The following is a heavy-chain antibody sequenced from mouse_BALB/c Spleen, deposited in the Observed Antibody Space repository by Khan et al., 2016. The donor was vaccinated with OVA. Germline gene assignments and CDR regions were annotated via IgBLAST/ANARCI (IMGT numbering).Heavy chain of an antibody. V-gene: IGHV1-7*01. CDR1: GYTFTTYW. CDR2: INPSTGYT. CDR3: TSLGTTRGWFAY. J-gene: IGHJ3*01. Sequence: QVQLQQSGAELAKPGASVKMSCKASGYTFTTYWMHWVKQRPGQGLEWIGYINPSTGYTEYNQKFKDKDTLTADKSSSTAYMQLSSLTSEDSAVYYCTSLGTTRGWFAYWGQGTLVTVSA. D-gene: IGHD2-14*01.